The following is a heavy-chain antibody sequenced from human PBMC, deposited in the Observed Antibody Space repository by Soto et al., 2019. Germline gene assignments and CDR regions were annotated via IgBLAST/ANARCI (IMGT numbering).Heavy chain of an antibody. J-gene: IGHJ6*02. CDR2: IYYSGST. Sequence: QLQLQESGPGLVKPSETLSLTCTVSGGSISSSSYYWGWIRQPPGKGLEWIGSIYYSGSTYYNPSLKSRVTISVDTSKNQFSLKLSSVTAADTAVYYCAARGRGVIETYYYYYGMDVWGQGTTVTVSS. D-gene: IGHD3-10*01. CDR3: AARGRGVIETYYYYYGMDV. CDR1: GGSISSSSYY. V-gene: IGHV4-39*01.